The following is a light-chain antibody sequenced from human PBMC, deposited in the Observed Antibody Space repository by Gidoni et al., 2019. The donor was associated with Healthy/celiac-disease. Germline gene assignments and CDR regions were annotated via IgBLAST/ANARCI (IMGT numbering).Light chain of an antibody. CDR1: QSVSSY. V-gene: IGKV3-11*01. Sequence: EPVLTQSPATLSLSPGERATLCCRASQSVSSYLAWYQQKPGQAPRLLIYDASNRATGIPARFSGSGSGTDFTLTISSLEPEDFAVYYCQQRSNWPMCSFGQGTKLEIK. J-gene: IGKJ2*04. CDR3: QQRSNWPMCS. CDR2: DAS.